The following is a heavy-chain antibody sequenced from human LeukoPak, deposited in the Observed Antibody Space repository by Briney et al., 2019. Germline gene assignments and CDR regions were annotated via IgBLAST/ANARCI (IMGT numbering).Heavy chain of an antibody. J-gene: IGHJ4*02. D-gene: IGHD3-10*01. CDR1: GFTFSTYG. V-gene: IGHV3-48*04. CDR2: ISSSGSTI. CDR3: AKAMVRGVILNY. Sequence: GGSLRLSCAASGFTFSTYGMSWVRQAPGKGLEWVSYISSSGSTIYYADSVKGRFTISRDNAKNSLYLQMNSLRAEDTAVYYCAKAMVRGVILNYWGQGTLVTVSS.